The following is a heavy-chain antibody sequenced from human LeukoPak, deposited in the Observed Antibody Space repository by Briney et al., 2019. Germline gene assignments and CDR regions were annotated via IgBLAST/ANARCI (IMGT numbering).Heavy chain of an antibody. CDR2: ISWNSGYI. D-gene: IGHD1-1*01. CDR3: ARENWSIDY. J-gene: IGHJ4*02. CDR1: GFTFDDYA. Sequence: PGGSLRLSCAASGFTFDDYAMHWVRQAPGKGLEWVSGISWNSGYIGYADSVKGRFTISRDNAKNSLYLQMNSLRAEDTAVYYCARENWSIDYWGQGTLVTVSS. V-gene: IGHV3-9*01.